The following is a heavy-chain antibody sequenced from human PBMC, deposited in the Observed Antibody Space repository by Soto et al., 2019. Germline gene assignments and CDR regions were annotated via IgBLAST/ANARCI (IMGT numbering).Heavy chain of an antibody. CDR2: ISYDGSNK. V-gene: IGHV3-30*18. J-gene: IGHJ5*02. CDR3: AKTGESGYDWGWFDP. D-gene: IGHD5-12*01. CDR1: GFTFSNYG. Sequence: QVQLVESGGGVVQPGRSLRLSCAASGFTFSNYGMHWVRQAPGKGLEWVAVISYDGSNKHYADSVKGRFTISRDNSKNTLYLQMNSLGAEDTAVYYCAKTGESGYDWGWFDPWGQGTLVTVSS.